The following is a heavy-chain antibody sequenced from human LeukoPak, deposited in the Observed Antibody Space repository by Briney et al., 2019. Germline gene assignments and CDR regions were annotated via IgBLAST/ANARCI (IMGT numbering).Heavy chain of an antibody. Sequence: EGSLRLSCAASGFTFSSYSMNWVRQAPGKGLEWVSYISSSSSTIYYADSVKGRFTISRDNAKNSLYLQMNSLRDEDTAVYYCARGLDCSSTSCRSLGWFDPWGQGTLVTVSS. CDR2: ISSSSSTI. CDR1: GFTFSSYS. CDR3: ARGLDCSSTSCRSLGWFDP. V-gene: IGHV3-48*02. D-gene: IGHD2-2*01. J-gene: IGHJ5*02.